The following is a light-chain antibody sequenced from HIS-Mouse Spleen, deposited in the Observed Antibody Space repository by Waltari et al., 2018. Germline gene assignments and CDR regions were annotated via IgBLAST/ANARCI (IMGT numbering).Light chain of an antibody. CDR2: DAS. Sequence: AIQLTQSPSSLSASVGDRVTITCRASQGISSALAWYQQKPGKAPKLLIYDASSLERGVPSRFSGSGSGTDFTLTISSLQPEDFATYYCQQFNSYPRTFVGGTKVEIK. J-gene: IGKJ4*01. CDR3: QQFNSYPRT. CDR1: QGISSA. V-gene: IGKV1-13*02.